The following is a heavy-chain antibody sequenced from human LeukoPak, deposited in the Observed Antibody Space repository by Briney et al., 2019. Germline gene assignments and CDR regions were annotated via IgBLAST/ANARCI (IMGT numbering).Heavy chain of an antibody. Sequence: GVSVKVSCKASGGTFSSYAISWVRQAPGQGLEWMGGIIPIFGTANYALKFQGRVTITADKSTSTAYMELSSLRSEDTAVYYCARADILTAYYTLDFWGQGTLVTVSS. D-gene: IGHD3-9*01. V-gene: IGHV1-69*06. J-gene: IGHJ4*02. CDR1: GGTFSSYA. CDR3: ARADILTAYYTLDF. CDR2: IIPIFGTA.